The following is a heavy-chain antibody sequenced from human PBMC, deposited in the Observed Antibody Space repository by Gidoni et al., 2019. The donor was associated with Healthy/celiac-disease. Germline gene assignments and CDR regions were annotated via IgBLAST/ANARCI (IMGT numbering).Heavy chain of an antibody. CDR2: ISGSGGST. D-gene: IGHD2-21*02. Sequence: EVQLLESGGGLVQPGGSLRLSCAASGFTVSSYAISWVRQAPGKGLGWVSAISGSGGSTYYADSVKGRFTISRDNSKNTLYLQMNSLRAEDTAVYYCAKDEELAAYCGGDCYFPDAFDIWGQGTMVTVSS. CDR3: AKDEELAAYCGGDCYFPDAFDI. J-gene: IGHJ3*02. CDR1: GFTVSSYA. V-gene: IGHV3-23*01.